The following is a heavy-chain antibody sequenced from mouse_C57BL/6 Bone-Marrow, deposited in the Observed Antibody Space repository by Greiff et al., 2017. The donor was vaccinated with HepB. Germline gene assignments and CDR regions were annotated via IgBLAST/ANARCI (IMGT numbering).Heavy chain of an antibody. V-gene: IGHV1-81*01. J-gene: IGHJ2*01. CDR2: IYPRSGNT. Sequence: VKLLESGAELARPGASVKLSCKASGYTFTSYGISWVKQRTGQGLEWIGEIYPRSGNTYYNEKFKGKATLTADTSSSTAYMVLRSLTSEDSAVYFCAAVRRESAQAPYYFDYWGQGTTLTVSS. CDR3: AAVRRESAQAPYYFDY. CDR1: GYTFTSYG. D-gene: IGHD3-2*02.